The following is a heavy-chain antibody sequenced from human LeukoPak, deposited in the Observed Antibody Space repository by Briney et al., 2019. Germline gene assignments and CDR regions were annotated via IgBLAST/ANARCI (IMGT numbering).Heavy chain of an antibody. V-gene: IGHV1-46*01. J-gene: IGHJ5*02. CDR2: IRPGGKSR. D-gene: IGHD3-3*01. CDR1: GYTFSNFY. Sequence: ASVKVSCKASGYTFSNFYMHWVRKAPGQELEWMGFIRPGGKSRTYAQKFQGRVAMTRDTSTSTVYMELNSLRSEDTAMYYCARGTTIFGDVILDTWGQGTLVTVSS. CDR3: ARGTTIFGDVILDT.